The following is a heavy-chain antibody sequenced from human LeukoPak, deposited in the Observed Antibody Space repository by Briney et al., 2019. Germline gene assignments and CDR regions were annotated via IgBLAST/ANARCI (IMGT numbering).Heavy chain of an antibody. Sequence: SETLSLTCTVSGVSITGNDQFWSWIRQPPGKGLEWIGYIDYSGTTYYNPSLKGRVNMSRDTSKNQFSLNLNSVSAADTAFYYCGGGLGYCSSTRCPPDSWGQGTLVTVSS. D-gene: IGHD2-2*01. CDR2: IDYSGTT. V-gene: IGHV4-30-4*01. CDR3: GGGLGYCSSTRCPPDS. J-gene: IGHJ5*01. CDR1: GVSITGNDQF.